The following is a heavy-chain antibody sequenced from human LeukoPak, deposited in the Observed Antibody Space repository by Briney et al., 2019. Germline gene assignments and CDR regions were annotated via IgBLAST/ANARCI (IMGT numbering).Heavy chain of an antibody. Sequence: GGSLRLSCAVSGFTFTNYWLSWVRQGPGKGLEWVANIKQDGSEKYYVDSVKGRFTISRDNAKNSLYLQMNSLRAEDTAVYYCARRAGTFFDIWGQETMVTVSS. CDR2: IKQDGSEK. CDR1: GFTFTNYW. J-gene: IGHJ3*02. V-gene: IGHV3-7*05. CDR3: ARRAGTFFDI.